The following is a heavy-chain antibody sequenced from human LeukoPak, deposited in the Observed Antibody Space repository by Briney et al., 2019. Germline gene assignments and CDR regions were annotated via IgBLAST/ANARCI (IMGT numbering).Heavy chain of an antibody. Sequence: GGSLRLSCTVSGFTVSSNSMSWVRQAPGKGLEWVSFIFSSTHYSDSVKGRFTISRDNSKNTLYLQMNSLRAEDTAVYYCAKDRMVVVRGVITDFDYWGQGTLVTVSS. CDR3: AKDRMVVVRGVITDFDY. V-gene: IGHV3-53*01. CDR2: IFSST. J-gene: IGHJ4*02. D-gene: IGHD3-10*01. CDR1: GFTVSSNS.